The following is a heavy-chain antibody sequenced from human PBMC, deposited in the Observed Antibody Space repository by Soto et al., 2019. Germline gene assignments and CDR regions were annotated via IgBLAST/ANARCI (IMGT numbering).Heavy chain of an antibody. CDR1: GGTFSSYA. V-gene: IGHV1-69*13. D-gene: IGHD6-19*01. CDR2: IIPIFGTA. Sequence: SVKVSCKASGGTFSSYAISWVRQAPGQGLGWMGGIIPIFGTANYAQKFQGRVTITADESTSTAYMELSSLRSEDTAVYYCARGDSHSSGWNYYYYGMDVWGQGTTVTVSS. CDR3: ARGDSHSSGWNYYYYGMDV. J-gene: IGHJ6*02.